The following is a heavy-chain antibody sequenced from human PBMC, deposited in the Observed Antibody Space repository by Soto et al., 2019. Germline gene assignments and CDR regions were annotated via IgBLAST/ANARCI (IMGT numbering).Heavy chain of an antibody. CDR2: IDHTERT. V-gene: IGHV4-4*02. Sequence: QVQVQESGPGLLRPSETLSLTCAVSGGSISSIDWWSWVRQPPGKGLEWIGEIDHTERTNYNPSLKSRVTISVDMAKNQLSLTLTSVTAADTALYYCARAGGYDSNVYWGQGTLVTVSS. CDR3: ARAGGYDSNVY. CDR1: GGSISSIDW. J-gene: IGHJ4*02. D-gene: IGHD5-12*01.